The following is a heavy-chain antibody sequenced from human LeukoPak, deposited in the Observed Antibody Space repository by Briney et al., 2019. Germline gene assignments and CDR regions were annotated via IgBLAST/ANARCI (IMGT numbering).Heavy chain of an antibody. CDR2: IYPPGNT. J-gene: IGHJ3*01. CDR3: TRLRDSVAFDV. V-gene: IGHV3-53*01. CDR1: GLTVSSNY. Sequence: PGGSLRLSCAASGLTVSSNYMSWFRQAPGKGLEWVSIIYPPGNTFYADSVRGRFTISRDNSKNTLYLQMSSLRAEDTAVYYCTRLRDSVAFDVWGQGTMVTVSS. D-gene: IGHD3-10*01.